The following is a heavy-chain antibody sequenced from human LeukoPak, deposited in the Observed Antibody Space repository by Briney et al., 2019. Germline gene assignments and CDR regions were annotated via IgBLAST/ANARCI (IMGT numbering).Heavy chain of an antibody. Sequence: SETLSLTCTVSGGSISSSSYYWGWIRQPPGKGLEWIGEINHSGSTNYNPSLKSRVTISVDTSKNQFSLKLSSVTAADTAVYYCARRRGYGSGSYTLRTGFDPWGQGTLVTVSS. D-gene: IGHD3-10*01. CDR1: GGSISSSSYY. CDR2: INHSGST. J-gene: IGHJ5*02. CDR3: ARRRGYGSGSYTLRTGFDP. V-gene: IGHV4-39*07.